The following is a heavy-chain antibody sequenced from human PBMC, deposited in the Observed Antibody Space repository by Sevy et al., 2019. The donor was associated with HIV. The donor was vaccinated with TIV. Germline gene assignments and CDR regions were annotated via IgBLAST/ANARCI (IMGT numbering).Heavy chain of an antibody. D-gene: IGHD5-18*01. CDR1: GFTFDDYT. V-gene: IGHV3-43*01. CDR3: AKGRVPYTPLAYYFDT. CDR2: ISWDANNT. Sequence: GGSLRLSCAASGFTFDDYTMHWVRQVPGKGLEWLSLISWDANNTYYADAVKGRFTISRDNSKRTLYLQMNSLTTDDTAFYYCAKGRVPYTPLAYYFDTWGQGALVTVSS. J-gene: IGHJ4*02.